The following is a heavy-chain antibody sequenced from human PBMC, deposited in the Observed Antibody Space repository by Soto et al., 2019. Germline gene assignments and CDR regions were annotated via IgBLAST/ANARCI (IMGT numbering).Heavy chain of an antibody. J-gene: IGHJ4*02. CDR2: MNPDSGDT. D-gene: IGHD7-27*01. V-gene: IGHV1-8*01. Sequence: ASVKVSCKASGYTFTNYDINWVRQATGRGPEWMGWMNPDSGDTGYVPNFQGRVSMTRSTSISTAYMELSDLRSEDTAVYYCARSRGGTGVHFDFWGQGTQVTVSS. CDR1: GYTFTNYD. CDR3: ARSRGGTGVHFDF.